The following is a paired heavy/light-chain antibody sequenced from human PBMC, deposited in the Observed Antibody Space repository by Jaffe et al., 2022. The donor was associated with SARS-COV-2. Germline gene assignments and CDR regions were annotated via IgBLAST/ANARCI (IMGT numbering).Heavy chain of an antibody. Sequence: QVQLVESGGGVVQPGRSLRLSCEGSGFNFNNYGMHWVRQAPGKGLEWVAVIWYDGRNKHYADSVKGRFTVSREDSKNTVYLEMNSLRAEDTAVYFCARDPGKGYCSAGTCFGAYNGLDVWGQGATVTVSS. J-gene: IGHJ6*02. CDR1: GFNFNNYG. CDR3: ARDPGKGYCSAGTCFGAYNGLDV. V-gene: IGHV3-33*01. D-gene: IGHD2-15*01. CDR2: IWYDGRNK.
Light chain of an antibody. CDR3: QQYYSTPLT. Sequence: DIVMTQSPDSLAVSLGERATINCKSGQSVLYNSNNKNYLAWYQQRPGQPPKLLISWASTRESGVPDRFSGGGSGTDFTLTISSLQAEDVAVYYCQQYYSTPLTFGGGTKVEIK. J-gene: IGKJ4*01. CDR2: WAS. CDR1: QSVLYNSNNKNY. V-gene: IGKV4-1*01.